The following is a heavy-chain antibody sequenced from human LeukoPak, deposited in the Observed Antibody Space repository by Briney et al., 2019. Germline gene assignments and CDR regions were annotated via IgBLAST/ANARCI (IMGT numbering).Heavy chain of an antibody. V-gene: IGHV1-2*02. CDR3: ARADYYDSSGYQRGGLYAFDI. D-gene: IGHD3-22*01. Sequence: GASVKVSCKASGYTFTGYYMHWVRQAPGQGLEWMGWINPNSGGTNYAQKFQGRVTMTRDTSISTAYMELSRLRSDDTAVYYCARADYYDSSGYQRGGLYAFDIWGQGTMVTVSS. J-gene: IGHJ3*02. CDR1: GYTFTGYY. CDR2: INPNSGGT.